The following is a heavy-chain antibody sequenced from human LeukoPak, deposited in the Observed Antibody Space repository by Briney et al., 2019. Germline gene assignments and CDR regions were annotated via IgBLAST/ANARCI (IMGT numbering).Heavy chain of an antibody. J-gene: IGHJ4*02. CDR2: IIPILGIA. CDR1: GGTFSSYA. D-gene: IGHD6-19*01. CDR3: AREGPPGSGWNPLDY. Sequence: SVKVSCKASGGTFSSYAISWVRQAPGQGLEWMGRIIPILGIANYAQKFQGRVTITADKSTSTAYMELSSLRSEDTAVYYCAREGPPGSGWNPLDYWGQGTLVTVSS. V-gene: IGHV1-69*04.